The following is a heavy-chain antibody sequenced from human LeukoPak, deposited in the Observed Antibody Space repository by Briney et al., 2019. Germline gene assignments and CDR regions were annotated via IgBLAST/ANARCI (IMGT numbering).Heavy chain of an antibody. CDR3: ARDRSGYNAFDI. Sequence: MSRSRLKPVHQTTKKGLEWVSSIASSSNIYYADSVRGRFTISRDNSKNTLYLQMNSLRAEDTAVYYCARDRSGYNAFDIWGQGTMVTVSS. J-gene: IGHJ3*02. V-gene: IGHV3-21*01. D-gene: IGHD3-3*01. CDR2: IASSSNI. CDR1: MSRSR.